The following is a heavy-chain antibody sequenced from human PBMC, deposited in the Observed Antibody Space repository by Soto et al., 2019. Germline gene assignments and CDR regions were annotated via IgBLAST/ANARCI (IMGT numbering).Heavy chain of an antibody. J-gene: IGHJ4*02. CDR1: GFTFGDYA. CDR2: IKSKAYGGTT. CDR3: TRGQQLVLC. V-gene: IGHV3-49*03. Sequence: GGSLRLSCTASGFTFGDYAMSWFRQAPGRGLEWIAFIKSKAYGGTTEYAASVKGRFTISRDDSKSIAYLQMNSLKTEDTAVYYCTRGQQLVLCWGQGTLLTVSS. D-gene: IGHD6-13*01.